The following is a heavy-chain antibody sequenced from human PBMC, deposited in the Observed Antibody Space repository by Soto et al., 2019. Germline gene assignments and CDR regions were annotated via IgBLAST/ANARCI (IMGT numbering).Heavy chain of an antibody. CDR1: GGSVSSGSYY. CDR2: IYYSGST. Sequence: PSETLSLTCTVSGGSVSSGSYYWIWIRHPPGKGLEWIGYIYYSGSTNYNPSLKSRVTISVDTSKNQFSLKLSSVTAADTAVYYCARVGRVVPALGDGMDVWGQGTTVTVSS. J-gene: IGHJ6*02. V-gene: IGHV4-61*01. CDR3: ARVGRVVPALGDGMDV. D-gene: IGHD2-2*01.